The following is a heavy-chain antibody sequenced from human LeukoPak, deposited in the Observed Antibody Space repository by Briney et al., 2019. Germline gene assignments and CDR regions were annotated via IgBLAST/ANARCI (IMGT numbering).Heavy chain of an antibody. D-gene: IGHD6-13*01. CDR1: GFIVSSNY. J-gene: IGHJ1*01. CDR3: VRDDLWQQMAL. CDR2: LHSGGST. Sequence: GGSLRLSCAASGFIVSSNYMHWVRQAPGKGLEWVSVLHSGGSTFYAQSVKGRFTISRDNSNNILYLQMNRLRAEDTAMYYCVRDDLWQQMALWGQGTLVAASS. V-gene: IGHV3-53*01.